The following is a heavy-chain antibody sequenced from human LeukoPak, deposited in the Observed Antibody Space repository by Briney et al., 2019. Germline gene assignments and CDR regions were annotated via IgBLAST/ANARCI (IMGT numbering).Heavy chain of an antibody. Sequence: GGSLRLSCAASGFTFDDYAMHWVRQAPGKGLEWVSVIYSGGSTYYADSVKGRFTISRDNSKNTLYLQVNSLRAEDTAVYYCARAYGDYWGQGTLVTVSS. CDR2: IYSGGST. V-gene: IGHV3-53*01. CDR1: GFTFDDYA. CDR3: ARAYGDY. J-gene: IGHJ4*02. D-gene: IGHD2-8*01.